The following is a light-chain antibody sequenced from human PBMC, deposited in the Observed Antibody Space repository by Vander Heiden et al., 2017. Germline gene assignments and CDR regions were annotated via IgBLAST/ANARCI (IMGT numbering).Light chain of an antibody. V-gene: IGKV3-15*01. CDR1: QSVSSN. CDR3: QQDNNCPST. J-gene: IGKJ2*02. Sequence: EIVMTQSPATLSVSPGERATLSCRASQSVSSNLAWYQQKPGQAPRLLIYGASTRATGIPASFSGSGSGTEFTLTISSLQSEDFAVYYCQQDNNCPSTFGQGTKVEIK. CDR2: GAS.